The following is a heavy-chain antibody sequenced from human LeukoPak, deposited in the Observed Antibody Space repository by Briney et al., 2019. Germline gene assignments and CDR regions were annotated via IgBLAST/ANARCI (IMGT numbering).Heavy chain of an antibody. CDR2: TYYRSKWYN. D-gene: IGHD3-16*01. CDR1: GDSVSSNSAA. V-gene: IGHV6-1*01. CDR3: ARNPLPHPESVRGDHYYGMDV. J-gene: IGHJ6*02. Sequence: SQTLSLTCAISGDSVSSNSAAWNWIRQSPSRGLEWLGRTYYRSKWYNDYAVSVKSRITINPDTSKNQFSLQPNSVTPEDTAVYYCARNPLPHPESVRGDHYYGMDVWGQGTTVTVSS.